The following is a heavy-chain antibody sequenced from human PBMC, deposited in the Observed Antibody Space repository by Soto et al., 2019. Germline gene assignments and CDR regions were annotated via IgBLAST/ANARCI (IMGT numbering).Heavy chain of an antibody. Sequence: EVQLLESGGGLVQPGGSLRLSCAASGFTFSSYAMSWVRQAPGKGLEWVSAISGSGGSTYYEDSVKGRFTISRDNSKNTLYLRMNSLRAEDTAVYYCSKNLGRYYDSSGYYEEYWGQGTLVTVSS. CDR1: GFTFSSYA. V-gene: IGHV3-23*01. CDR3: SKNLGRYYDSSGYYEEY. J-gene: IGHJ4*02. CDR2: ISGSGGST. D-gene: IGHD3-22*01.